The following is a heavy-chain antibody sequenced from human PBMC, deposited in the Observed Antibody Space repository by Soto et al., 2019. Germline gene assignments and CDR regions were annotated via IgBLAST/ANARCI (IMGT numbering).Heavy chain of an antibody. Sequence: PSETLSLTCTVSGGSIGSYNWSWIRQPPGKGLEWIGYIYYSGSTNYNPSLKSRVTISVDTSKNQFSLKLSSVTAADTAVYYCARDKGGGYSSGRIDYWGQGTLVTVSS. CDR1: GGSIGSYN. CDR3: ARDKGGGYSSGRIDY. CDR2: IYYSGST. J-gene: IGHJ4*02. D-gene: IGHD6-19*01. V-gene: IGHV4-59*01.